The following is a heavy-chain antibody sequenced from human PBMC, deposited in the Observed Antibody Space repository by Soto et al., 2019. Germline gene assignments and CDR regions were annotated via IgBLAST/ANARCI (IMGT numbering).Heavy chain of an antibody. D-gene: IGHD3-10*01. CDR3: ARGVGSGTYYNQYNWFDP. V-gene: IGHV1-18*01. CDR1: GGTFTNYA. J-gene: IGHJ5*02. CDR2: INTYNGNT. Sequence: GASVTVCCKASGGTFTNYACRWVRQAPGQGLEWMGWINTYNGNTNHAQKLQGRVTMTTDTSTSTAYMELRSLRSDDTAVYYCARGVGSGTYYNQYNWFDPWGQGTLVTVSS.